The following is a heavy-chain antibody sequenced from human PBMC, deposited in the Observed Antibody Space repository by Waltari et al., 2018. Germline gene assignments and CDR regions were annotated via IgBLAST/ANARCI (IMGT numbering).Heavy chain of an antibody. CDR2: VNYGGTT. CDR3: AKQVAGSGWYLG. D-gene: IGHD6-19*01. J-gene: IGHJ4*02. V-gene: IGHV4-34*01. CDR1: GGSLSGYY. Sequence: QVRLQQWGAGLLKPSATLSLTCVVSGGSLSGYYWSWIRQPPGKGLEWSGEVNYGGTTNYNPSIKSRITVSIDTSNNQFSLNLNSVTAADTAVYYCAKQVAGSGWYLGWGQGTLVSVSS.